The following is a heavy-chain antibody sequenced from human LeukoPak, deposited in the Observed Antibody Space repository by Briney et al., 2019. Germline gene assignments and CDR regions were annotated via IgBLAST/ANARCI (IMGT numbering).Heavy chain of an antibody. Sequence: PGGSLRLSCAASGFTFSSYWMHWVRQAPGKGLEWVSVIYGDDETNYADSVKGRFTISRDNSKNTLYLQMNSLRADDTAVYYCARDVQRFLEWFPDYWGQGTLVTVSS. D-gene: IGHD3-3*01. CDR3: ARDVQRFLEWFPDY. CDR1: GFTFSSYW. CDR2: IYGDDET. J-gene: IGHJ4*02. V-gene: IGHV3-53*01.